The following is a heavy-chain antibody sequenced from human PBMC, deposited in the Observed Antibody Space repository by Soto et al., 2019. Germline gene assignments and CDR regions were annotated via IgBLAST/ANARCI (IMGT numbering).Heavy chain of an antibody. D-gene: IGHD2-2*01. J-gene: IGHJ6*01. V-gene: IGHV4-31*03. Sequence: QVQLQESGPGLVKASQTLSLTCTVSGDSISSSYNYWSWVRQHPGKGLEWIGYIYYSGSTYYNPSLKGRLTISVDTSKNQFSLHLSSVTAADTAVYYCARVGGCGRSSCYAVEYGMDVWGQGTTVTVSS. CDR2: IYYSGST. CDR1: GDSISSSYNY. CDR3: ARVGGCGRSSCYAVEYGMDV.